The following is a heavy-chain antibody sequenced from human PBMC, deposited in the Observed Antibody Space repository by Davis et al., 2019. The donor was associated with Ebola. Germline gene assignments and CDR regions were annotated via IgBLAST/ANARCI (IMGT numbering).Heavy chain of an antibody. Sequence: PGGSLRLSCAASGFTFNNYAMTWVRQAPGKGLDWVSGIFGDRTFYADSVKGRFTISRDTSKNSLYLQMNSLRVEDTATYYCAIHGDVGFGGQGTLVTVS. J-gene: IGHJ4*02. D-gene: IGHD4-17*01. CDR1: GFTFNNYA. CDR2: IFGDRT. V-gene: IGHV3-23*01. CDR3: AIHGDVGF.